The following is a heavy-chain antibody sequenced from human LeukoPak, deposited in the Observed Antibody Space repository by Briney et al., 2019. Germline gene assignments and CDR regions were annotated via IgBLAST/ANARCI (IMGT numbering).Heavy chain of an antibody. CDR1: GGSFSGYY. V-gene: IGHV4-34*01. CDR3: ARGYSSSWYRFDY. Sequence: SETLSLTCAVYGGSFSGYYWSWIRQPPGKGLEWIGEINHSGSINYNPSLKSRVTISVDTSKNQFSLKLSSVTAADTAVYYCARGYSSSWYRFDYWGQGTLVTVPS. J-gene: IGHJ4*02. D-gene: IGHD6-13*01. CDR2: INHSGSI.